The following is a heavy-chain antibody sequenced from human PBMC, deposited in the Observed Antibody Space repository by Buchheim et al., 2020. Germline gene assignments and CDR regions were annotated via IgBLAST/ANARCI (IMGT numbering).Heavy chain of an antibody. CDR1: GYTFTRYA. D-gene: IGHD3-3*01. CDR3: AKSASGYPDV. J-gene: IGHJ6*03. V-gene: IGHV1-3*01. Sequence: QVQVVQSGAEVKKPGASVKVSCMTSGYTFTRYAIHWVRRAPGQRLEWMGWINGGSGDTKYSQKFQGRVVMSRNASASMAYLELSSLRSEDTALYYCAKSASGYPDVWGKGT. CDR2: INGGSGDT.